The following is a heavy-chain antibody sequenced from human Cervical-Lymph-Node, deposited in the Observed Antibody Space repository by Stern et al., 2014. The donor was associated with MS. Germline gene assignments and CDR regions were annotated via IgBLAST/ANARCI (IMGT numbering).Heavy chain of an antibody. Sequence: VQLVESGPGLVKPSGTLSLTCAVSGGSISNDNWWCWVRQAPGKGLEWIGEIHHRGNTTYNPSLKGRVTMSVGKAKNQFFLKLPSVTAADTAVYYCAAAMNLYWPYHDVWGQGTTVAVSS. V-gene: IGHV4-4*02. CDR3: AAAMNLYWPYHDV. D-gene: IGHD2-8*02. CDR2: IHHRGNT. CDR1: GGSISNDNW. J-gene: IGHJ6*02.